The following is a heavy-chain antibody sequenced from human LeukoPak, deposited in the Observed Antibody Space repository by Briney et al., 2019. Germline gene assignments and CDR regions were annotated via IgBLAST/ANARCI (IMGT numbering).Heavy chain of an antibody. CDR3: ARDPLTDHLPVPDAFDF. CDR2: ISVYNGNT. V-gene: IGHV1-18*01. Sequence: GASVKVSCKASGYTFSIYGFSWVRQAPGQGLEWMGWISVYNGNTNYAQKFQGRVTMTTDTSTSTAYMELRSLRSDDTAIYYCARDPLTDHLPVPDAFDFWGQGTMVTVSS. J-gene: IGHJ3*01. D-gene: IGHD2-2*01. CDR1: GYTFSIYG.